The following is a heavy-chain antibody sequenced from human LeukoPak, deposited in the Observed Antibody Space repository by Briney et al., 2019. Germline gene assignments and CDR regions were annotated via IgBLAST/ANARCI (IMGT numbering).Heavy chain of an antibody. CDR1: GGTFSSYA. J-gene: IGHJ3*02. CDR3: AREFHSGSYVDALDI. D-gene: IGHD1-26*01. Sequence: SVKGSCKASGGTFSSYAISWVRQAPGQGLEWMGGIIPIFGTANYAQKFQGRVTITADESTSTAYMELSSLRSDDTAVYYCAREFHSGSYVDALDIWGQGTMVTVSS. CDR2: IIPIFGTA. V-gene: IGHV1-69*13.